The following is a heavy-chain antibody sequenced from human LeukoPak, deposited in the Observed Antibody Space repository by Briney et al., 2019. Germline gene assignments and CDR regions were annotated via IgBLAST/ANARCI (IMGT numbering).Heavy chain of an antibody. CDR2: IYRSGST. D-gene: IGHD6-13*01. CDR1: GFSVSSVYY. Sequence: SETLSLTCTVSGFSVSSVYYWGWIRQPPGKGLEWIGSIYRSGSTYYNPSLKSRVTISVDTSKNQFSLKLTSVTAADTAVYYCARRAKISSRPGFDPWGQGTLVTVSS. V-gene: IGHV4-38-2*02. J-gene: IGHJ5*02. CDR3: ARRAKISSRPGFDP.